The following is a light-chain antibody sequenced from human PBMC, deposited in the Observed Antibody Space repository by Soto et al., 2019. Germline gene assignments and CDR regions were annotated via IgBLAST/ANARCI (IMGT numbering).Light chain of an antibody. CDR3: QQRSNWPPIT. Sequence: VVLTQSPSTLSFSPCERSTLSFMASQSVSSYLAWYQQKPGQAPRLPIYDASNRATGIPARFSGSGSGTDFTLTISSLEPEDFAVYYCQQRSNWPPITFGQGTRLEI. CDR2: DAS. V-gene: IGKV3-11*01. J-gene: IGKJ5*01. CDR1: QSVSSY.